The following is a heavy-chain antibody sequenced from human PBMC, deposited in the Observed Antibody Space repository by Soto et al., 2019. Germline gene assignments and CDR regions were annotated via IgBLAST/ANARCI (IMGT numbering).Heavy chain of an antibody. CDR3: ARVKGVLGYYYYGMDV. CDR1: GGSISSGGYY. V-gene: IGHV4-31*03. D-gene: IGHD3-16*01. J-gene: IGHJ6*02. CDR2: IYYSGST. Sequence: SETLSLTCTVSGGSISSGGYYWSWIRQHPGKGLEWIGYIYYSGSTYYNPSLRSRVTISVDTSKNQFSLKLSSVTAADTAVYYCARVKGVLGYYYYGMDVWGQGTTVTVS.